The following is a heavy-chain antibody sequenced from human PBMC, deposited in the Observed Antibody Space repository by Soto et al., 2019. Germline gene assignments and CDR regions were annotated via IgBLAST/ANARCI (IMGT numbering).Heavy chain of an antibody. Sequence: VASVKVSCKASGGTFSSYAISWVQQAPGQGLEWMGGIIPIFGTANYAQKFLGRVTITADESTSTAYMELRSLRSEDPAVYYCVRVAARRGEYFDYWGQGTLVSVSS. V-gene: IGHV1-69*13. CDR2: IIPIFGTA. CDR1: GGTFSSYA. CDR3: VRVAARRGEYFDY. J-gene: IGHJ4*02. D-gene: IGHD6-6*01.